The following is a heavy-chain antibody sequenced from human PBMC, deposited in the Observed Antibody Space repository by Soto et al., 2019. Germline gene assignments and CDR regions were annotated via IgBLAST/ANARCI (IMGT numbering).Heavy chain of an antibody. D-gene: IGHD3-22*01. CDR2: ILHIGST. J-gene: IGHJ5*02. CDR3: ASGFDSDGLYNGGHP. V-gene: IGHV4-4*02. CDR1: GGSTSTTNW. Sequence: VQLQESGPGLVKPSGTLSLTCTVSGGSTSTTNWLSWVRQSPGKGLEWIGEILHIGSTNYNPSLKSRVTISIDKSKNQFSLRLSSVTAADTAVYYCASGFDSDGLYNGGHPWGQGTLVSVSS.